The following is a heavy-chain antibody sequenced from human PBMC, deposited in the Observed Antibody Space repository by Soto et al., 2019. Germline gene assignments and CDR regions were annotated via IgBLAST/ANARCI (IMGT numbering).Heavy chain of an antibody. V-gene: IGHV3-11*01. J-gene: IGHJ6*03. CDR1: GFTFSDYY. D-gene: IGHD3-10*01. CDR2: ISSSGSTI. CDR3: ARDRERPLLWFGEGRNYYYMDV. Sequence: PGGSLRLSCAASGFTFSDYYMSWIRQAPGKGLEWVSYISSSGSTIYYADSVKGRFTISRDNAKNSLYLQMDSLRAEDTAVYYCARDRERPLLWFGEGRNYYYMDVWGKGTTVTVSS.